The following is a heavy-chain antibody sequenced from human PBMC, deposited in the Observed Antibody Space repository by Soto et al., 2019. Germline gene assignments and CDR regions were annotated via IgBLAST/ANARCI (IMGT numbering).Heavy chain of an antibody. J-gene: IGHJ4*02. CDR2: IYYSGST. CDR1: GGSISSGGYY. CDR3: ARDRQGFGETRGFDY. Sequence: QVQLQESGPGLVKPSQTLSLTCTVSGGSISSGGYYWSWIRQHPGKGLEWIGYIYYSGSTYYNPSLESRVTISVDTSKNQFSLKLSSVTAADTAVYYCARDRQGFGETRGFDYWGQGTLVTVSS. V-gene: IGHV4-31*03. D-gene: IGHD3-10*01.